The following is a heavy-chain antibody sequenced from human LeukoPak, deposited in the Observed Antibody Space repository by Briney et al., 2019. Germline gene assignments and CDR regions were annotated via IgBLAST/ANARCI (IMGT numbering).Heavy chain of an antibody. CDR2: IKDDGSAK. D-gene: IGHD3-10*01. CDR3: ARDPNGSELVDY. J-gene: IGHJ4*02. CDR1: GFTFSSYA. V-gene: IGHV3-7*03. Sequence: HAGGSLRLSCAASGFTFSSYAMSWVRQPPGKGLEWVADIKDDGSAKYYVDSVKGRFTISRDNAKNSLYLQMNSLRAEDTALYYCARDPNGSELVDYWGQGTLVTVSS.